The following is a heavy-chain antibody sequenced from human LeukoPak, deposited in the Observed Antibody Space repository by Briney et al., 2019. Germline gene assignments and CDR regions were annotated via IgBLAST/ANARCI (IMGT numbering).Heavy chain of an antibody. J-gene: IGHJ4*02. D-gene: IGHD6-6*01. CDR3: ARENHYSSSSAETDY. CDR1: GGTFSSYA. V-gene: IGHV1-69*05. CDR2: IIPIFGTA. Sequence: SAKVSCKASGGTFSSYAISWVRQAPGQGLEWMGRIIPIFGTANYAQKFQGRVTITTDESTSTAYMELSSLRSEDTAVYYCARENHYSSSSAETDYWGQGTLVTVSS.